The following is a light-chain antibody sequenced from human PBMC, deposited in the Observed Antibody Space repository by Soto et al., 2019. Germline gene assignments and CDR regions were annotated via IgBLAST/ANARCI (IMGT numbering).Light chain of an antibody. CDR1: QDISNH. CDR2: DAS. J-gene: IGKJ3*01. CDR3: QKHDGVNF. V-gene: IGKV1-33*01. Sequence: DIQLTQSPSSLSASVGDRVTITCQASQDISNHLNWYQQKPGKAPNLLIYDASNLETGVPSRFNGGGSVTFFSFTINSLQPEDIATYYCQKHDGVNFFGPGTKVEIK.